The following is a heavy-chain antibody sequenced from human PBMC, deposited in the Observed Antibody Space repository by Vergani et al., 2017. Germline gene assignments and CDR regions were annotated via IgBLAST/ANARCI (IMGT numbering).Heavy chain of an antibody. CDR2: IHTSGST. J-gene: IGHJ4*02. V-gene: IGHV4-39*07. CDR1: GASIRSSNYY. CDR3: ARGSCLGGSCYKPLFDY. D-gene: IGHD2-15*01. Sequence: QLQLQESGPGLVKPSATLSLTCSVSGASIRSSNYYWGWIRQPPGKGLEWIGRIHTSGSTNYNPSLKSRVTMSEDTSKIQFSLNLTSVTAADTAVYFCARGSCLGGSCYKPLFDYWVQGILVTVSS.